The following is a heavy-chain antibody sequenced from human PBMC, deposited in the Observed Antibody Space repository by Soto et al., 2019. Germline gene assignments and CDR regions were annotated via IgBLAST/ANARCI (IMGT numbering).Heavy chain of an antibody. D-gene: IGHD5-18*01. CDR2: INTYNGSA. J-gene: IGHJ4*02. Sequence: ASVKVSCKASGYTFTSYGISWVRQAPGQGLEWMGWINTYNGSAYYADSVKGRFTISRDNSKNTLYLQMNSLRAEDTAVYYCARHGYSYGGGYFDYWGQGTLVTVSS. V-gene: IGHV1-18*01. CDR3: ARHGYSYGGGYFDY. CDR1: GYTFTSYG.